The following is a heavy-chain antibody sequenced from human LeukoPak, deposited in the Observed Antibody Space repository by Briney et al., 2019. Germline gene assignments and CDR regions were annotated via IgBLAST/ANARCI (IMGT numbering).Heavy chain of an antibody. V-gene: IGHV4-59*11. J-gene: IGHJ6*03. CDR3: ARALGYCSSTSCYTALYYYYMDV. CDR1: GGSISSQY. CDR2: IYYSGST. D-gene: IGHD2-2*02. Sequence: SETLSLTCSVSGGSISSQYWSWIRQPPGKGLEWIGYIYYSGSTNYNPSLKSRVTISVDTSKNRFSLKLSSVTAADTAVYYCARALGYCSSTSCYTALYYYYMDVWGKGTTVTVSS.